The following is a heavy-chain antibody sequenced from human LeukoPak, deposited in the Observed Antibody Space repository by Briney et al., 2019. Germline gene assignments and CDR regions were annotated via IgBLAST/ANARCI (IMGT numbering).Heavy chain of an antibody. V-gene: IGHV3-49*04. CDR1: GFTFGDYG. D-gene: IGHD4-17*01. CDR3: ARDRDHGLDY. Sequence: GGSLRLSCTPSGFTFGDYGVHWVCQAPGKGLEWIGFVKSRTYGGTTESAASVKGRFTISRDDSKSIAYLQMNSLKTEDTAVYFCARDRDHGLDYWGQGTLVTVSS. CDR2: VKSRTYGGTT. J-gene: IGHJ4*02.